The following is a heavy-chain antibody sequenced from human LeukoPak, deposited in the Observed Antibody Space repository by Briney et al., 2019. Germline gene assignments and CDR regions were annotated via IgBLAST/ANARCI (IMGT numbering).Heavy chain of an antibody. J-gene: IGHJ4*02. D-gene: IGHD4-17*01. CDR1: GFTFSNYW. Sequence: GGTLRLSCEGSGFTFSNYWMGWVRQAPGKGLQWVANIKTDGSEKYYVDSVKGRFTISRDNAKNSLYLQMNSLRAEDTAVYFCAKRHPSVTTFDYWGQGTLVTVSS. CDR3: AKRHPSVTTFDY. V-gene: IGHV3-7*03. CDR2: IKTDGSEK.